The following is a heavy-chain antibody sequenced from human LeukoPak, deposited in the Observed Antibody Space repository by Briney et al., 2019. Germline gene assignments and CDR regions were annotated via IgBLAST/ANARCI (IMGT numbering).Heavy chain of an antibody. CDR1: GFTFSTYA. J-gene: IGHJ6*02. V-gene: IGHV3-23*01. D-gene: IGHD6-13*01. CDR2: LSGSGDST. CDR3: ARDLERIAAAGRVYYYYYGLDV. Sequence: GGSLRLSCAASGFTFSTYAMSWVRQAPGKGLEWVSALSGSGDSTYYADSVKGRFTISRDNSKNTLYLQMNSLRAEDTAVYYCARDLERIAAAGRVYYYYYGLDVWGQGTTVTVSS.